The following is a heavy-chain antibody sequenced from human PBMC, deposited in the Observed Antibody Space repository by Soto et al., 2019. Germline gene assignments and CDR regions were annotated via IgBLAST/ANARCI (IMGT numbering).Heavy chain of an antibody. CDR3: ARDSDEEGDDIKAAFEI. J-gene: IGHJ3*02. V-gene: IGHV4-61*01. CDR1: GGSVSSGSYY. CDR2: IYYSGST. D-gene: IGHD2-21*02. Sequence: QVQLQESGPGLVKPSETLSLTCTVSGGSVSSGSYYWSWIRQPPGKGLEWIGYIYYSGSTNYNPSLKRRVTISVDKSKNHFSLRLSSVTAADTAVYYCARDSDEEGDDIKAAFEIWGQGTMVTVSS.